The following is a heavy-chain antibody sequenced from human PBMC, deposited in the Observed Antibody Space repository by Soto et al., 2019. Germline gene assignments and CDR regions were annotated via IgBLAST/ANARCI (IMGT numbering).Heavy chain of an antibody. CDR3: SRVAGGSWYGFGDF. CDR2: INAGNGNT. J-gene: IGHJ4*02. V-gene: IGHV1-3*01. D-gene: IGHD6-13*01. CDR1: GYTFTSYA. Sequence: ASVKVYCKASGYTFTSYAMHWVRQAPGQRLEWMGWINAGNGNTKYSQKFQGRVTITRDTSASTAYMELSSLSSEDTAVYYCSRVAGGSWYGFGDFSGQRPQVTV.